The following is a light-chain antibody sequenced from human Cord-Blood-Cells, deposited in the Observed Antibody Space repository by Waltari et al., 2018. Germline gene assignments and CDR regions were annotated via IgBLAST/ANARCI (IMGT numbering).Light chain of an antibody. Sequence: QSALTQPASVSGAPGQSITISCTGTRSDGGGYNYVSWYQQHPGKAPKLMIYDVSNRPSGVSNRFSGSKSGNTASLTISGLQAEDEADYYCSSYTSSSTYVFGTGTKVTVL. CDR2: DVS. CDR3: SSYTSSSTYV. J-gene: IGLJ1*01. CDR1: RSDGGGYNY. V-gene: IGLV2-14*01.